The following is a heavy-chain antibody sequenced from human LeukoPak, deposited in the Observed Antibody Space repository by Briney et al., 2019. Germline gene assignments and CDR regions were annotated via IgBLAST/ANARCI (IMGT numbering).Heavy chain of an antibody. CDR1: GFTFSNYG. CDR3: ARATGYCSGGSCYGHYMDV. D-gene: IGHD2-15*01. Sequence: GGSLRLSCGASGFTFSNYGMLWVRQAPGKGLEWVANIKQNGSEKYYVDSVKGRFTISRDNAKNSLYLQMNSLRAEDTAVYYCARATGYCSGGSCYGHYMDVWGKGTTVTISS. J-gene: IGHJ6*03. V-gene: IGHV3-7*01. CDR2: IKQNGSEK.